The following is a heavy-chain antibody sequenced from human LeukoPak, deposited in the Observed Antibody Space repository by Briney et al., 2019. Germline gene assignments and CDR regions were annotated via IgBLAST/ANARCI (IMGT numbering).Heavy chain of an antibody. J-gene: IGHJ6*04. CDR2: ISSSGSTI. CDR1: GFTFSSYE. D-gene: IGHD3-10*02. V-gene: IGHV3-48*03. Sequence: GGSLRLSCAASGFTFSSYEMNWVRQAPGKGLEWVSYISSSGSTIYYADSVQGRFTISRDNAKNSLYLQMNSLRAEDTAVYYCAELGITMIGGVWGKGTTVTISS. CDR3: AELGITMIGGV.